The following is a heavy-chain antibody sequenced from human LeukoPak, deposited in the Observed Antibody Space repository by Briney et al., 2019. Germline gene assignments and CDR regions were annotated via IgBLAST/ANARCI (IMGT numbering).Heavy chain of an antibody. J-gene: IGHJ1*01. Sequence: GGSLRLSCAASGFTFRTYAMTWVRQAPGKGLEWISAIGPSGRSTYYAHSVRGSFTISRDNSKNTVYLQINSLRAEDTAIYYCAKDPMVRGATYDHWGKGTLVTVSS. D-gene: IGHD3-10*01. CDR3: AKDPMVRGATYDH. CDR2: IGPSGRST. CDR1: GFTFRTYA. V-gene: IGHV3-23*01.